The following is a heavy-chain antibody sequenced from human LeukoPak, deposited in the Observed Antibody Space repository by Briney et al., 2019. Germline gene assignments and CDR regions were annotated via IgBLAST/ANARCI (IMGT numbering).Heavy chain of an antibody. CDR3: ARGGLGGITAYSNYLFDY. J-gene: IGHJ4*02. V-gene: IGHV4-4*07. Sequence: PSETLSLTCAVSGGSISTYYWGWVRQPAGGGLEWIGRIYASGSVNYNPSLESRVTVSVDTSKNQFSLRLTSVTAADTAMYYCARGGLGGITAYSNYLFDYWGQGTLVTVSS. D-gene: IGHD4-11*01. CDR2: IYASGSV. CDR1: GGSISTYY.